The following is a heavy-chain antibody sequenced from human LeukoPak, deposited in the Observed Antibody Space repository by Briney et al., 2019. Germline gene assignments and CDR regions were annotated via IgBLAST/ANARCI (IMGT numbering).Heavy chain of an antibody. V-gene: IGHV3-64*01. Sequence: GGSLRLSCAASGFTFSNFAMHWLRQAPGKGLEYVATINSNGSNQYYANSVKGRFTISRDNSKNTLYLQMGSLRADDTAVYYCVRAHSIHNYHYGIDVWGHGTTVTVSS. CDR2: INSNGSNQ. D-gene: IGHD3-3*01. J-gene: IGHJ6*02. CDR1: GFTFSNFA. CDR3: VRAHSIHNYHYGIDV.